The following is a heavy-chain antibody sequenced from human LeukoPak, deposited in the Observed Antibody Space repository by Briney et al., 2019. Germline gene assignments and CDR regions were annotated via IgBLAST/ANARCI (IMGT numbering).Heavy chain of an antibody. D-gene: IGHD6-13*01. CDR3: ASSRWQAFDS. Sequence: GGSLRLSCADSGFTFSTHWMSCVRQAPEKGLEWVAHIKQDGSEKYYVDSVKGRFTVSRDNAKNSVYLQLSSLRTEDTAAYYCASSRWQAFDSWGQGILVTVSS. V-gene: IGHV3-7*02. CDR1: GFTFSTHW. CDR2: IKQDGSEK. J-gene: IGHJ4*02.